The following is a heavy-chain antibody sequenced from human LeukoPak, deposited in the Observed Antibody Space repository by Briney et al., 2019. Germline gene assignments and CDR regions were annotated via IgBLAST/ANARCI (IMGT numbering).Heavy chain of an antibody. D-gene: IGHD6-13*01. CDR1: GGSFSGYY. CDR3: ATTHPGAAAGPMAY. V-gene: IGHV4-34*01. J-gene: IGHJ4*02. CDR2: INHSGST. Sequence: SETLSLTCAVYGGSFSGYYWSWIRQPPGKGLEWIGEINHSGSTNYNPSLKSRVTISVDTSKNQFSLKLSSVTAADTAVYYCATTHPGAAAGPMAYWGQGTLVTVSS.